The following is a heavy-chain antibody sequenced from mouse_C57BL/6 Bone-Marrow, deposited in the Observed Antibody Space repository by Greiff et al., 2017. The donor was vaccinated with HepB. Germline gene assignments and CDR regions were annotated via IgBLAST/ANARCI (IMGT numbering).Heavy chain of an antibody. J-gene: IGHJ3*01. Sequence: HGDGDTNYNGKFKGKVTLTADKSSSTAYMQLSSLTSEDSAVYFCARETLTGFAYWGQGTLVTVSA. CDR3: ARETLTGFAY. CDR2: HGDGDT. V-gene: IGHV1-82*01. D-gene: IGHD1-1*01.